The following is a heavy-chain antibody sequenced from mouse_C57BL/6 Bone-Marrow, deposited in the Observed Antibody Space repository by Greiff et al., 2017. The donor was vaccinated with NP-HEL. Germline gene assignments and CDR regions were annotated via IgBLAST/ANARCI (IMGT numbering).Heavy chain of an antibody. Sequence: VQLKESGGDLVKPGGSMKLSCAASGFTFSSYGMSWVRQTPDKRLEWVATISSGGSYTYYPDSVKGRFTISRDNAKNTLYMQMSSLKSEDTAMYYCARPSAYGYYGPAWFAYWGQGTLVTVSA. CDR2: ISSGGSYT. J-gene: IGHJ3*01. CDR1: GFTFSSYG. D-gene: IGHD2-3*01. CDR3: ARPSAYGYYGPAWFAY. V-gene: IGHV5-6*01.